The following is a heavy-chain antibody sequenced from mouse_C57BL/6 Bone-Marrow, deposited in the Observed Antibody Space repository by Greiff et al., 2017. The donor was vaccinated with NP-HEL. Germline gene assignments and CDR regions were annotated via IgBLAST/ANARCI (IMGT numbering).Heavy chain of an antibody. V-gene: IGHV14-1*01. CDR3: TTATLRWLLRETY. J-gene: IGHJ3*01. Sequence: VQLKQSGAELVRPGASVKLSCTASGFNIKNYYMHWVKQRPEQGLEWIGRIDPEDGDTEYAPKFQGKATMTADTSSNTAYLQLSSLTSEDTAVYYCTTATLRWLLRETYWGQGTLVTVSA. CDR2: IDPEDGDT. D-gene: IGHD2-3*01. CDR1: GFNIKNYY.